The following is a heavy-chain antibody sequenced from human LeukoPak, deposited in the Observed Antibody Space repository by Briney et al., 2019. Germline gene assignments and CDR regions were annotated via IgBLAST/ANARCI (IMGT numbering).Heavy chain of an antibody. Sequence: GGSLRLSCAASGFSVSSNYMSWVRQAPGKGLEWVGFIRSKANGGTTEYAASVKGRFTVSRDDSKSIAYLQMNGLKTEDTAVYYCTRDCRDCPPMVAAAAPTFYYYYYMDVWGKGTTVTVSS. CDR2: IRSKANGGTT. CDR1: GFSVSSNY. J-gene: IGHJ6*03. V-gene: IGHV3-71*01. D-gene: IGHD6-13*01. CDR3: TRDCRDCPPMVAAAAPTFYYYYYMDV.